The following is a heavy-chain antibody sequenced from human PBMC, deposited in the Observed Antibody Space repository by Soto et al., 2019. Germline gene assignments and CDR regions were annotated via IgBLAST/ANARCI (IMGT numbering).Heavy chain of an antibody. J-gene: IGHJ4*02. CDR3: AWDDDYGDNGLDY. CDR2: IGSDGRRA. CDR1: GFSFGRHD. V-gene: IGHV3-33*01. D-gene: IGHD4-17*01. Sequence: QVQLVESGGGVVQPGGSLRLPCAASGFSFGRHDMHWVRQAPGKGLEWVAVIGSDGRRASYADSVKGRFTISRDNGENTLYLQMNSLRAEETAVYYCAWDDDYGDNGLDYWGQGTLVTVSS.